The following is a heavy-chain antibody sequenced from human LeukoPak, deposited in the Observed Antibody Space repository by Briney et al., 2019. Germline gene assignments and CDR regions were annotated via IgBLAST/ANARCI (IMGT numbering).Heavy chain of an antibody. CDR2: VYYSGNT. Sequence: SETLSLTCTVSGGSIRSYYWIWIRQPPGRGLEWVGHVYYSGNTDYSPSLESRVTISLDTPKKQLSLELSSVTAADTAVYYCARGNPTLAYWYFDLWGRGTLVTVSS. D-gene: IGHD1-1*01. CDR1: GGSIRSYY. CDR3: ARGNPTLAYWYFDL. J-gene: IGHJ2*01. V-gene: IGHV4-59*08.